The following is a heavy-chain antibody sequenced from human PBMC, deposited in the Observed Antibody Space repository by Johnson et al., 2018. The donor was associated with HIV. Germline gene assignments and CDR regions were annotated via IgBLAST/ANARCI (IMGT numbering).Heavy chain of an antibody. D-gene: IGHD3-10*01. J-gene: IGHJ3*01. CDR3: AKDITPYSGAFDL. CDR1: GFNFDDHD. Sequence: VQLVESGGGVVQPGGSLRLSCAASGFNFDDHDMTWVRQAPGKGLEWVAVIWYDGSNKYYADSVKGRFTISRDNSKNTLYLQMNSLRAEDTAVYYCAKDITPYSGAFDLWGQGTMVTVSS. V-gene: IGHV3-33*06. CDR2: IWYDGSNK.